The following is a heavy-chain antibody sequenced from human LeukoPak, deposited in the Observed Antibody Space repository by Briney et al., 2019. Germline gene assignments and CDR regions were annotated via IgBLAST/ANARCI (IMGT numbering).Heavy chain of an antibody. CDR1: GFTFSSYD. CDR3: AKDFGSSWSTFDY. Sequence: GGSLRLSCAASGFTFSSYDMHWVRQAPGKRLEWVTFIRHDGSNKYYADSVKGRFTISRDNSKNTLYLQMNSLRPEDTAVYYCAKDFGSSWSTFDYWGQGTQVTVSS. CDR2: IRHDGSNK. V-gene: IGHV3-30*02. D-gene: IGHD6-13*01. J-gene: IGHJ4*02.